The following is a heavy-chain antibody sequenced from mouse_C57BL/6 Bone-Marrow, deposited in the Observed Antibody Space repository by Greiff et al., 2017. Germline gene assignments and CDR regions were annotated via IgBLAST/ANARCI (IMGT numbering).Heavy chain of an antibody. CDR2: IDPYDSNT. V-gene: IGHV1-69*01. D-gene: IGHD1-1*01. CDR3: ARLLCITAVEVPYGFDY. CDR1: GYTFTSYW. J-gene: IGHJ2*01. Sequence: QVQLQQPGAELVMPGASVKLSCKASGYTFTSYWMHWVKQRPGQGLEWIGEIDPYDSNTNYNQTFKGKSTLTVDKSSINAYMQLSSLTSEDSAVYYCARLLCITAVEVPYGFDYWGQGTALTVSS.